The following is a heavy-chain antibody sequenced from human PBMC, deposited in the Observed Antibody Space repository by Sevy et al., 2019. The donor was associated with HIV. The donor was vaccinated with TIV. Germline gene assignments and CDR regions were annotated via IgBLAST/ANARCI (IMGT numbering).Heavy chain of an antibody. J-gene: IGHJ4*02. CDR2: IYSGDSDT. CDR3: ARRRGSSAWVDY. CDR1: GYSFSTYW. Sequence: GESLKISCKGSGYSFSTYWIAWVRQMPGKGLEWMGIIYSGDSDTRYSPSFQGQVTISADKSISTAYLQWSSLKASDSAMYYCARRRGSSAWVDYWGQGTLVTVSS. V-gene: IGHV5-51*01. D-gene: IGHD6-6*01.